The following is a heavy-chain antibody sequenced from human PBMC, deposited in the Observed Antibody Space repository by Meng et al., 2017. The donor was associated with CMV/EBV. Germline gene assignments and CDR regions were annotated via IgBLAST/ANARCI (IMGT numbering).Heavy chain of an antibody. CDR3: ARERVRNFVVAPGASRTAAPAGMDV. V-gene: IGHV3-74*03. D-gene: IGHD2-2*01. J-gene: IGHJ6*02. Sequence: GESLKISCAVSGFTFRSYWMHWVRQAPWKGLVWVSRIESDGRITTYADSVKGRFIISRDNAKNTLYLQMNSLRAEDTAVYYCARERVRNFVVAPGASRTAAPAGMDVWGQGTAVTVSS. CDR1: GFTFRSYW. CDR2: IESDGRIT.